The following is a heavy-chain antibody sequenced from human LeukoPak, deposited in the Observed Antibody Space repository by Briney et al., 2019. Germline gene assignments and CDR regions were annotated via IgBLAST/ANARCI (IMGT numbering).Heavy chain of an antibody. CDR2: IYYSGST. J-gene: IGHJ6*03. Sequence: PSETLSLTCTVSGGSISSYYWSWIRQPPGKGLEWIGYIYYSGSTNYKPSLKSRVTISVDTSKNQFSLKLSSVTAADTAVYYCAKSIPHYFYYMDVWGKGTTVTISS. CDR3: AKSIPHYFYYMDV. CDR1: GGSISSYY. V-gene: IGHV4-59*08.